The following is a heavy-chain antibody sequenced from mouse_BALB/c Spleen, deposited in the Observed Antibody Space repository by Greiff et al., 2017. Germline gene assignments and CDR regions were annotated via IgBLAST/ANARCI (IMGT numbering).Heavy chain of an antibody. CDR2: ISSGGSYT. CDR1: GFTFSSYA. D-gene: IGHD2-14*01. CDR3: ARHDRYDVGLYYAMDY. Sequence: EVKLMESGGGLVKPGGSLKLSCAASGFTFSSYAMSWVRQTPEKRLEWVATISSGGSYTYYPDSVKGRFTISRDNAKNTLYLQMSSLRSEDTAMYYCARHDRYDVGLYYAMDYWGQGTSVTVSS. V-gene: IGHV5-9-3*01. J-gene: IGHJ4*01.